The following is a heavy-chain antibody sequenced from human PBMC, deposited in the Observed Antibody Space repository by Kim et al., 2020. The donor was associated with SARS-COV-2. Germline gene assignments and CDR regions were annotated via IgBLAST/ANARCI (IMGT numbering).Heavy chain of an antibody. CDR1: GFTFSGYA. D-gene: IGHD6-13*01. V-gene: IGHV3-30-3*01. J-gene: IGHJ4*01. Sequence: GGSLRLSCAASGFTFSGYAMHWVRQAPGKGLEWVAVISYDGSNKYYADSVKGRFTISRDNSKNTLYLQMNSLRAEDTAVYYCARDPFRIAAANYFDYWG. CDR3: ARDPFRIAAANYFDY. CDR2: ISYDGSNK.